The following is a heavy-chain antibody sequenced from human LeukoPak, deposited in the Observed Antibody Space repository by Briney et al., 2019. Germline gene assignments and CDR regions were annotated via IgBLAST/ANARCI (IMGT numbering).Heavy chain of an antibody. CDR1: GYTFTSYG. V-gene: IGHV1-18*01. CDR2: ISAYNGNT. CDR3: ARGALLWFGGVIHADAFDL. Sequence: GASVKVSCKASGYTFTSYGISWVRQAPGQGLEWMGWISAYNGNTNYAQKLQGRVTMTTDTSTSTAYMELRSLRPEDTAVYYCARGALLWFGGVIHADAFDLWGQGTMVTVSS. D-gene: IGHD3-10*01. J-gene: IGHJ3*01.